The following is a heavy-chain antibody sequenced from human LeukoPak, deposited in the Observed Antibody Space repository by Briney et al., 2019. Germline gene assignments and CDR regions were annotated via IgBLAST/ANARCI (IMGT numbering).Heavy chain of an antibody. CDR3: ARVAYCGGDCWLFFDY. V-gene: IGHV4-59*01. CDR1: GGSISSYY. D-gene: IGHD2-21*02. CDR2: IYYSGST. Sequence: SETLSLTCTVSGGSISSYYWSWIRQPPGQGLEWIGYIYYSGSTNYNPSLKSRVTISVDTSKNQFSLKLSSVTAADTAVYYCARVAYCGGDCWLFFDYWGQGTLVTVSS. J-gene: IGHJ4*02.